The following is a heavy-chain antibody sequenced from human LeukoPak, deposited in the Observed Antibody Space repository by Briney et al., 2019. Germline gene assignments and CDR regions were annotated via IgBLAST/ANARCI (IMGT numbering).Heavy chain of an antibody. CDR1: GFTFSNYA. D-gene: IGHD1-26*01. CDR3: AKDYSGSYYYFDY. CDR2: ISGSGGST. J-gene: IGHJ4*02. Sequence: GGSLRLSCAASGFTFSNYAMTWVRQAPGKGLEWVSVISGSGGSTYYADSVKGRFSISKDNSKNTLYLQMNSLRAEDTAVYYCAKDYSGSYYYFDYWGQGTLVTVSS. V-gene: IGHV3-23*01.